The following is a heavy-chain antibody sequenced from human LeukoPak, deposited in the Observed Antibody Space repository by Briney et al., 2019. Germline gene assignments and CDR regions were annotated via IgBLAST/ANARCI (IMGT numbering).Heavy chain of an antibody. J-gene: IGHJ5*02. CDR1: GGSISSYY. V-gene: IGHV4-39*07. CDR3: ARVHSGSSRKAFVP. Sequence: SETLSLTCTVSGGSISSYYWGWIRQPPGKGLEWIGSIYYSGSTYYNPSLKSRVTISVDTSKNQFSLKLSSVTAADTAVYYCARVHSGSSRKAFVPWGQGTLVTVSS. D-gene: IGHD1-26*01. CDR2: IYYSGST.